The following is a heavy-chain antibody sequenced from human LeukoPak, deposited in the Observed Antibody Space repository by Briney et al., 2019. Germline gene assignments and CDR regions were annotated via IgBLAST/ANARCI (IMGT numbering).Heavy chain of an antibody. CDR2: INAGNGNT. V-gene: IGHV1-3*01. D-gene: IGHD5-12*01. Sequence: ASVTVSCKASGYTFTSYAMHWVRQAPGQRLEGMGWINAGNGNTKYSQKFQGRVTITRDTSASTAYMELSSLRSEDTAVYYCAREGGYDRLLFDYWGQGTLVTVSS. J-gene: IGHJ4*02. CDR1: GYTFTSYA. CDR3: AREGGYDRLLFDY.